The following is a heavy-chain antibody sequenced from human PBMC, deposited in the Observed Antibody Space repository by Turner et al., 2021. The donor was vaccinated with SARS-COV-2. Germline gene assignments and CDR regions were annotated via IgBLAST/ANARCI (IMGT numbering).Heavy chain of an antibody. CDR2: IYYSGST. Sequence: QLQLQESRPGRVKPSETLSLTRTLSGGSISSSSYYWGWIRQPPGKGLEWIGSIYYSGSTYYNPSLKSRVTISVDTSKNQFSLKLSSVTAADTAVYYCARRSHQGRYDSVTDDWGQGTLVTVSS. CDR1: GGSISSSSYY. CDR3: ARRSHQGRYDSVTDD. D-gene: IGHD1-1*01. V-gene: IGHV4-39*01. J-gene: IGHJ4*02.